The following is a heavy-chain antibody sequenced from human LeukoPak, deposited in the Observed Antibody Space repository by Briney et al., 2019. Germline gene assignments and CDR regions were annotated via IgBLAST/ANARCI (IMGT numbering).Heavy chain of an antibody. CDR1: GGSISSSSYY. D-gene: IGHD3-9*01. Sequence: SETLSLTCTVSGGSISSSSYYWGWIRQPPGKGLEWIGSIYYSGSTYYNPSLKSRVTISVDTSKNQFSLKLSSVTAADTAVYYCARRAPYDTQQVDYWGQGTLVTVSS. V-gene: IGHV4-39*01. CDR3: ARRAPYDTQQVDY. CDR2: IYYSGST. J-gene: IGHJ4*02.